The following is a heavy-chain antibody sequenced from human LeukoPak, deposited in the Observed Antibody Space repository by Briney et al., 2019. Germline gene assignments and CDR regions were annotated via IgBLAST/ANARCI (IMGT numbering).Heavy chain of an antibody. CDR3: TRDGADSLYSAFDF. J-gene: IGHJ3*01. V-gene: IGHV3-72*01. CDR2: IRRATNGYTT. CDR1: GFTLHTYE. D-gene: IGHD3-22*01. Sequence: GGSLRLSCGASGFTLHTYELNRVPQAPGKGLEWVGRIRRATNGYTTEYAASVQGRFTISRDDSENSLYLHMNSLNWEDTAVYHCTRDGADSLYSAFDFWGPGTMVTVSS.